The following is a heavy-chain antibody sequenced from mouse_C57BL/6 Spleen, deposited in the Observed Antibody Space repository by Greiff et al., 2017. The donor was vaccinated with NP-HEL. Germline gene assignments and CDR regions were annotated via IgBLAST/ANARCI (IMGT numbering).Heavy chain of an antibody. CDR2: INPSNGGT. CDR1: GYTFTSYW. Sequence: QVQLKQPGTELVKPGASVKLSCKASGYTFTSYWMHWVKQRPGQGLEWIGNINPSNGGTNYNEKFKSKATLTVDKSSSTAYMQLSSLTSEDSAVYYCAREGYGYDGLDYWGQGTTLTVSS. CDR3: AREGYGYDGLDY. J-gene: IGHJ2*01. V-gene: IGHV1-53*01. D-gene: IGHD2-2*01.